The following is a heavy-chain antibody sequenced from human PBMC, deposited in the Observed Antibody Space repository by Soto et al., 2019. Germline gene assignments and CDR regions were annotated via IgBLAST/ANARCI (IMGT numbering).Heavy chain of an antibody. J-gene: IGHJ3*02. V-gene: IGHV3-23*01. D-gene: IGHD2-2*02. CDR2: ISGSGRT. CDR3: AKGSYCSSTRCYTTPFDI. CDR1: GFASGFTFSNYA. Sequence: GGSLRLSCAASGFASGFTFSNYAMSWVRQAPGKGLEWVSFISGSGRTNYADSVKGRFTISRDNSKNTLYLQVDSLRAEDTALYYCAKGSYCSSTRCYTTPFDIWGQGTMVTVSS.